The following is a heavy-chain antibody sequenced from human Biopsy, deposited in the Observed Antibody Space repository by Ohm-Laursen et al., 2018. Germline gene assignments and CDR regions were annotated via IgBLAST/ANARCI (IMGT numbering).Heavy chain of an antibody. J-gene: IGHJ4*02. V-gene: IGHV1-46*01. CDR1: GYIFTSYY. CDR2: INPSGGST. Sequence: SSVKVSCKTSGYIFTSYYIHWVRQAPGQGLEWMASINPSGGSTTYAQRFQGRLIMTRDTCTSSIYMELSSLRSEDTAIYFCARAVAGTGGVFDSWGQGTLVTVSS. CDR3: ARAVAGTGGVFDS. D-gene: IGHD6-19*01.